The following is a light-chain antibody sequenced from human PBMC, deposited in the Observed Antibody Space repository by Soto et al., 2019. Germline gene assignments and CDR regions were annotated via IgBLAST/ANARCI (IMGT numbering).Light chain of an antibody. CDR1: QSISNN. CDR2: DAS. V-gene: IGKV3D-20*01. CDR3: QQYGSSPIT. Sequence: EIAFTQXPSTLSXXXXGXAXXXFRASQSISNNLAWYQQKPGLAPRLLIYDASSRATGIPDRFSGSGSGTDFTLTISRLEPEDFAVYYCQQYGSSPITFGQGTRLEIK. J-gene: IGKJ5*01.